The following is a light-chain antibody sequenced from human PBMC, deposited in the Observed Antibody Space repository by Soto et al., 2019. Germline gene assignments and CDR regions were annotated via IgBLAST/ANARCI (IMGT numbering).Light chain of an antibody. V-gene: IGKV1-5*01. Sequence: DIQMTQSPSSLPASVGDRVIITCRASQSNSRYLNWYQQKPGKAPKLLIYDASNFETGVPSRFSGSGSGTEFTLTISSLQPDDFATYYCQHDNSYSEAFGQGTKVDI. CDR3: QHDNSYSEA. J-gene: IGKJ1*01. CDR2: DAS. CDR1: QSNSRY.